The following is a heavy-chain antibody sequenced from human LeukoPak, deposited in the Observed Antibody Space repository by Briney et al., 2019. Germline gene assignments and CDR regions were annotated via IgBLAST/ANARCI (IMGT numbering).Heavy chain of an antibody. CDR2: ISGSGGST. D-gene: IGHD4-11*01. CDR3: AKDQSHSAPYGMDV. J-gene: IGHJ6*02. V-gene: IGHV3-23*01. Sequence: GGSLRLSCAASGFTFSTYAMSWVRQAPGKGVEGVSAISGSGGSTYYADSVKGRFTISRDNSKNTLSLQLNSLRGADTAVYYCAKDQSHSAPYGMDVWGQGTPVTVSS. CDR1: GFTFSTYA.